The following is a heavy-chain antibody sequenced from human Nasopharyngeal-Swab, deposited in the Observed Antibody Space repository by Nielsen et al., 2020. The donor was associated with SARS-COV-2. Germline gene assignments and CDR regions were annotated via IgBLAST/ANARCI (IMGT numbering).Heavy chain of an antibody. CDR3: AKSKGYYGDYYFDY. V-gene: IGHV3-23*01. Sequence: GESLKISCAASGFTFSSYAMSWVRQAPGKGLEWVSAISGSGGSTYYADSVKGRFTISRDNSKNTLYLQMNSLKAEDTAVYYCAKSKGYYGDYYFDYWGQGTLVNVSS. D-gene: IGHD4-17*01. CDR2: ISGSGGST. CDR1: GFTFSSYA. J-gene: IGHJ4*02.